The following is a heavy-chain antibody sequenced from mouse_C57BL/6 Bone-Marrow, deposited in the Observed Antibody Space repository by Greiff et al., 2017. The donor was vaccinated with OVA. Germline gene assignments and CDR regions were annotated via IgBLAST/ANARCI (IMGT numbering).Heavy chain of an antibody. Sequence: VQLQQSGPELVKPGASVKISCKASGYTFTDYYMNWVKQSHGKSLEWIGDINPNNGGTSYNQKFKGKATLTVDKSSSTAYMELRSLTSEDSAVYYCARGFYSNYDYYAMDYWGQGTSVTVSS. CDR1: GYTFTDYY. D-gene: IGHD2-5*01. J-gene: IGHJ4*01. CDR2: INPNNGGT. CDR3: ARGFYSNYDYYAMDY. V-gene: IGHV1-26*01.